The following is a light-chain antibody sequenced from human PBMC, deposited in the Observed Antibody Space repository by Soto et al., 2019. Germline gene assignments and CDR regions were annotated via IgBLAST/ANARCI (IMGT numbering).Light chain of an antibody. V-gene: IGKV3-20*01. CDR2: AAS. J-gene: IGKJ2*01. CDR3: HHYDSSPPYT. Sequence: EIVLTQSPATLSLSPGERATLSCRASRSFASSYLAWYQHKPGQAPSLLIYAASSRATGIPDRFIGSGSGTEFTLTISRLEPDDSAVYYCHHYDSSPPYTFGQGTKLEIK. CDR1: RSFASSY.